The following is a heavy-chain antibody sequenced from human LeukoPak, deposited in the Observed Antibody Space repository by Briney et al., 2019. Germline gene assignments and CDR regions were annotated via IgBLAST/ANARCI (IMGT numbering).Heavy chain of an antibody. CDR1: GYTLTELS. V-gene: IGHV1-2*02. CDR3: ARSSSWVYYFDY. D-gene: IGHD6-13*01. Sequence: ASVKVSCKVSGYTLTELSMHWVRQAPGQGLEWMGWINPNSGGTNYAQKFQGRVTMTRDTSISTAYMELSRLRSDDTAVYYCARSSSWVYYFDYWGQGTLVTVSS. CDR2: INPNSGGT. J-gene: IGHJ4*02.